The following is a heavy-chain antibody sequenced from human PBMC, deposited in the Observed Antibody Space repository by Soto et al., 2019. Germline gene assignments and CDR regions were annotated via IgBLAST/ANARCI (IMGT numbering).Heavy chain of an antibody. D-gene: IGHD2-15*01. V-gene: IGHV3-21*01. J-gene: IGHJ6*02. CDR2: ISSSSYI. CDR1: GFTFSSYS. Sequence: PGGSLRLSCAASGFTFSSYSMNWVRQAPGKGLEWVSSISSSSYIYYADSVKGRFTISRDNAKNSLYLQMNSLRAEDTAVYYCARDAVVAATPYYYYYGMDVWGQGTTVTVSS. CDR3: ARDAVVAATPYYYYYGMDV.